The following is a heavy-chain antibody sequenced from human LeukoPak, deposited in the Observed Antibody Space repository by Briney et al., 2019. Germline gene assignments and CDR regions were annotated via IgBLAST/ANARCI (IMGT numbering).Heavy chain of an antibody. Sequence: PSETLSLTCTVSGGSISSSSYYWGWIRQPPGKGLEWIGSIYHSGSTYYNPSLKSRVTISVDTSKNQFSLKLSSVTAADTAVYYCARDRRTIAVAGIRAFDIWGQGTMVTVSS. CDR3: ARDRRTIAVAGIRAFDI. CDR1: GGSISSSSYY. D-gene: IGHD6-19*01. J-gene: IGHJ3*02. CDR2: IYHSGST. V-gene: IGHV4-39*07.